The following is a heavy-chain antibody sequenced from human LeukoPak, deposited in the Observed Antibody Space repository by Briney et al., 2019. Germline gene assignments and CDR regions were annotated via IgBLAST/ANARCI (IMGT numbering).Heavy chain of an antibody. Sequence: SETLSLTCTVSGDSISSYYWSWIRQPPGKGLEWIGYMYYTGSTTYNPSLKSRVFMSVDTSKNQLSLKLSSVTAADTAVYYCASRPIPVDIFDSWGQGTLVTVSS. CDR2: MYYTGST. CDR3: ASRPIPVDIFDS. CDR1: GDSISSYY. D-gene: IGHD6-19*01. J-gene: IGHJ4*02. V-gene: IGHV4-59*08.